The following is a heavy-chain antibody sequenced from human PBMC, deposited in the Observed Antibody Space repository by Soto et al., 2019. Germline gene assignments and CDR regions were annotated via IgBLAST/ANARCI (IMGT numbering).Heavy chain of an antibody. V-gene: IGHV3-74*01. CDR3: ARGDCVGGTCYSLAGSFYYYMDV. J-gene: IGHJ6*03. CDR2: INSDGSVS. Sequence: EVQLVESGGGLVQPGGSLRLSCAASGFTFGNYWMYWVRQAPGMGLVWVSRINSDGSVSSYADSVKGRLTISRDNVKNTLYLQMDSLRVEDTAVYYCARGDCVGGTCYSLAGSFYYYMDVWGKGTTVTVFS. CDR1: GFTFGNYW. D-gene: IGHD2-15*01.